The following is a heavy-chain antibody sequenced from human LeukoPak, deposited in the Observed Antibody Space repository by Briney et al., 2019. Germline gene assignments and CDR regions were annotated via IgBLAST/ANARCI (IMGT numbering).Heavy chain of an antibody. CDR2: IYYSGST. J-gene: IGHJ3*02. CDR1: GGSISSYY. D-gene: IGHD2-2*01. CDR3: ARNIVVVPAAIGSHAVDI. Sequence: PSETLSLTCTVSGGSISSYYWSWIRQPPGKGLEWIGYIYYSGSTNYNPSLKSRVTISVDTSKNQFSLKLSSVTAADTAVYYCARNIVVVPAAIGSHAVDIWGQGTIVTVSS. V-gene: IGHV4-59*01.